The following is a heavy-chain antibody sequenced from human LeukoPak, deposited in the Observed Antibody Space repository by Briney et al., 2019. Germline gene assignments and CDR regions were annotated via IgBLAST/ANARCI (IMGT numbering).Heavy chain of an antibody. J-gene: IGHJ4*02. D-gene: IGHD5-18*01. CDR1: GFDFTAYG. CDR2: IYPGGSNG. CDR3: ARHFHSAWFGF. V-gene: IGHV5-51*01. Sequence: GESLKISCKCSGFDFTAYGIAGVRQMPGKGLEWMGNIYPGGSNGRYSPSFQGQVTMSADKSITTVYLQWSSLKASDTAMYYCARHFHSAWFGFWGQGSLVTVSS.